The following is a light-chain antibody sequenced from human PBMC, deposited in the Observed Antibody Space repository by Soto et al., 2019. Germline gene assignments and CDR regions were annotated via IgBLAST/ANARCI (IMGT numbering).Light chain of an antibody. V-gene: IGKV1-39*01. CDR1: QSISSY. CDR3: QRSFSTPLT. Sequence: DIQMTQSPSSLSASVGDRVTITCRASQSISSYLHWYQQKPGKAPKLLIYAASSLQSGVPSRFSGCGSGTDFNLTISSLQPEDFANYYCQRSFSTPLTFGGGTKVEIK. J-gene: IGKJ4*01. CDR2: AAS.